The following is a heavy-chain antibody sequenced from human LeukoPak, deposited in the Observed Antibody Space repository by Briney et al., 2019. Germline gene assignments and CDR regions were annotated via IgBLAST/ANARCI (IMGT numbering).Heavy chain of an antibody. J-gene: IGHJ1*01. V-gene: IGHV3-30*04. CDR3: AREKAVAGTAKYFQE. CDR1: GFSFTAYT. CDR2: ISYDGSNK. Sequence: GGSLRLSCAASGFSFTAYTINWVRQAPGKGLEWVAVISYDGSNKNYADSVKGRFTISRDNSKNTLYVQMNSLRADDTAVYYCAREKAVAGTAKYFQEWGQGTLVTVSS. D-gene: IGHD6-19*01.